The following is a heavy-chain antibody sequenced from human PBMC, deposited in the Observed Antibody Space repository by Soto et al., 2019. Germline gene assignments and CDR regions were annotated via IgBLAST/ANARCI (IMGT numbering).Heavy chain of an antibody. D-gene: IGHD2-15*01. CDR3: ARVRGGGSEYFFDY. Sequence: ASVEVSCKASGYTFTRYNVHWVRQAPGQGLEWMAIINPSGGTTYYVQKFEGRVTLTTDTSTSTAYMELSSLRSDDTAVYYCARVRGGGSEYFFDYWGQGTLVTVSS. CDR2: INPSGGTT. J-gene: IGHJ4*02. CDR1: GYTFTRYN. V-gene: IGHV1-46*01.